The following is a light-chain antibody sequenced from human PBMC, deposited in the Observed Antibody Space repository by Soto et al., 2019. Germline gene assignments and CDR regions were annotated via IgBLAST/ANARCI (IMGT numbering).Light chain of an antibody. Sequence: EIVMTQSPATLSVSPGERATLSCRASQSVNRNLAWYQQKPGQTPRLLIYDASSRATGIPARFSGSGSGTDFTLTISSLQSEDFAVYYCQQRSNWPPLTFGGGTKVEIK. CDR2: DAS. V-gene: IGKV3-15*01. J-gene: IGKJ4*01. CDR1: QSVNRN. CDR3: QQRSNWPPLT.